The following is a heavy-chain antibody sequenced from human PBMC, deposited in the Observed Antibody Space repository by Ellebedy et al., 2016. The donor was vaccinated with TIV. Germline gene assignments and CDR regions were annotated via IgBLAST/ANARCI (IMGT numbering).Heavy chain of an antibody. D-gene: IGHD3-9*01. CDR1: GFTFSSYD. V-gene: IGHV3-13*01. CDR3: AKPINYDILTGNYDC. CDR2: IGTAGDT. J-gene: IGHJ4*02. Sequence: GESLKISXAASGFTFSSYDMHWVRQATGKGLEWVSAIGTAGDTYYPGSVKGRFTISRDNSKNTLYLQMNSLRAEDTAVYYCAKPINYDILTGNYDCWGQGTLVTVSS.